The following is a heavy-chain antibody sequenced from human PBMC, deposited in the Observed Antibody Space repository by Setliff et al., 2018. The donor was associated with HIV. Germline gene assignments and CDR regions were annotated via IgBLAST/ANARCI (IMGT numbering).Heavy chain of an antibody. V-gene: IGHV1-46*01. CDR1: GYSFTSYY. CDR2: SYPSDGRT. Sequence: ASVKVSCNASGYSFTSYYLHWLRQDPGQGLEWMGISYPSDGRTQYAQKFQGRVTMTRDTSTSTAYMELNSLSSEDTAVYYCARERTNSLYFDFWGQGTRVTVSS. D-gene: IGHD1-7*01. J-gene: IGHJ4*02. CDR3: ARERTNSLYFDF.